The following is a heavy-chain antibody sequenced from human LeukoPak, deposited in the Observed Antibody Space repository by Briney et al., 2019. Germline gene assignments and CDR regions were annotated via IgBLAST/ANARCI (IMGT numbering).Heavy chain of an antibody. J-gene: IGHJ6*02. CDR2: ISGSGGST. V-gene: IGHV3-23*01. D-gene: IGHD3-9*01. Sequence: PGGSLRLSCAASGFTFSSYAMSWVRQAPGKGLEWVSAISGSGGSTYYADSVKGRFTISRDNSKNTLYLQMNSLRAEDTAVYYCARDDILTGYYALDVWGQGTTVTVSS. CDR1: GFTFSSYA. CDR3: ARDDILTGYYALDV.